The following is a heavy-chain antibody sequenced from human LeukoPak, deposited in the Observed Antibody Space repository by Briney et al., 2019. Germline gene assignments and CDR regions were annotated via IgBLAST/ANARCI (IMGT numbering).Heavy chain of an antibody. J-gene: IGHJ4*02. CDR3: ARAEWELESWFDY. V-gene: IGHV1-2*02. CDR2: INPNSGGT. Sequence: ASVKVSCKASGYTFTGYYMHWVRQAPGQGLEWMGWINPNSGGTNYAQKFQGRVTMTRDTSISTAYMELSRLRSDDTAVYYCARAEWELESWFDYWGQGTLVTVSS. D-gene: IGHD1-26*01. CDR1: GYTFTGYY.